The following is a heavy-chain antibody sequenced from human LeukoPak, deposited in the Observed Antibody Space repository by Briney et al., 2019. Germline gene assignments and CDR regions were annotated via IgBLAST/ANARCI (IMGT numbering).Heavy chain of an antibody. Sequence: MSSETLSLTCTVSGGSISSYYWSWIRQPAGKGLEWIGRIYTSGSTNYNPSLKSRVTMSVDTSKNQFSLKLSSVTAADTAVYYCARDTVVVPAATNWFDPWGQGTLVTVSS. J-gene: IGHJ5*02. CDR3: ARDTVVVPAATNWFDP. CDR1: GGSISSYY. D-gene: IGHD2-2*01. CDR2: IYTSGST. V-gene: IGHV4-4*07.